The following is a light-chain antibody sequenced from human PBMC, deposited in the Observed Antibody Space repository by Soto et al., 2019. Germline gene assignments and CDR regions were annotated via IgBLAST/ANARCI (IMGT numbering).Light chain of an antibody. CDR2: DAS. CDR3: QQSFSTPQT. V-gene: IGKV1-39*01. CDR1: QTISRF. Sequence: DIQMTQSPSTLSASVGDRVSITCRASQTISRFLNWYQQKPGKAPKFLIYDASHLQSGVPSRFNGSGSGTEFTLTISSLQPEDFATYYCQQSFSTPQTFGQGTKVDIK. J-gene: IGKJ2*01.